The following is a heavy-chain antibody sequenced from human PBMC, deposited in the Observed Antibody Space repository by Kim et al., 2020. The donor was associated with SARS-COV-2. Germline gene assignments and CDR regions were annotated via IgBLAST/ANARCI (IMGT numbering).Heavy chain of an antibody. CDR2: INHSGST. V-gene: IGHV4-34*01. CDR1: GGSFSGYY. J-gene: IGHJ4*02. Sequence: SETLSLTCAVYGGSFSGYYWSWIRQPPGKGLEWIGEINHSGSTNYNPSLKSRVTISVDTSKNQFSLKLSSVTAADTAVYYCARGPRRMGILTGYCYWGQGTLVTVSS. D-gene: IGHD3-9*01. CDR3: ARGPRRMGILTGYCY.